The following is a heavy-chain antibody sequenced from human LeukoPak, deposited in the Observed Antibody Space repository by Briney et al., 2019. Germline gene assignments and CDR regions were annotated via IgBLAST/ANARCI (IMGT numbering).Heavy chain of an antibody. D-gene: IGHD5-18*01. CDR3: ARDRIQIWSYVGTFDS. J-gene: IGHJ4*02. Sequence: GGSLRLSCAASGFTFSSYSMHWVRQAPGKGLEWVAAVSYDGTKISYGGSVKGRFTMSRDISKNTLSLQMNSLRPEDTAVYYCARDRIQIWSYVGTFDSWGQGTLVTVSS. V-gene: IGHV3-30-3*01. CDR1: GFTFSSYS. CDR2: VSYDGTKI.